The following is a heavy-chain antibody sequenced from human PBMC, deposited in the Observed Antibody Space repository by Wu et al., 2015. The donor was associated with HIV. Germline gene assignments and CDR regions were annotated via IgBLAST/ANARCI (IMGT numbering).Heavy chain of an antibody. D-gene: IGHD4-11*01. CDR2: ISVYNGKA. Sequence: QVQLVQSGGGVKKPGASVKVSCKAWGYSFTSYGINWMRQAPGQGLEWMGWISVYNGKASFAQKFQDRVTMTTDTSTSTAYMELRSLRSDDTAIYYCARNRDLQYFYFYYMDVWGKGTTVTVSS. J-gene: IGHJ6*03. V-gene: IGHV1-18*01. CDR3: ARNRDLQYFYFYYMDV. CDR1: GYSFTSYG.